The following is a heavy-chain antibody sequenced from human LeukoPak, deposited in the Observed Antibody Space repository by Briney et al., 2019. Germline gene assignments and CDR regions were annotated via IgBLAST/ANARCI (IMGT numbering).Heavy chain of an antibody. CDR2: ISNSGSTI. Sequence: GGSLRLSCAASGFTFSDYYMSWIRQAPGKGLEWVSYISNSGSTIYYADSVKGRFTISRDNAKNSLYLQMNSLRAEDTAVYYCARFWADFWSGYQGIFDYWGQGTLVTVSS. D-gene: IGHD3-3*01. V-gene: IGHV3-11*04. CDR3: ARFWADFWSGYQGIFDY. J-gene: IGHJ4*02. CDR1: GFTFSDYY.